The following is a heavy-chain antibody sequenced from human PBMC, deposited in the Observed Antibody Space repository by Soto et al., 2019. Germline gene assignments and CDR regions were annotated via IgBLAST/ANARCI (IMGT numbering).Heavy chain of an antibody. Sequence: GWSLRLSCAAAGFDFEDYAMHWVRQVPGKGLEWVSLTNSDGTDSYYMDSVKGRFTISRDNAKSTLYLQMDRLRPEDTALYFCAKSLYYYDSSPLDHWGQGTLVPVYS. CDR1: GFDFEDYA. J-gene: IGHJ4*02. D-gene: IGHD3-22*01. V-gene: IGHV3-43D*04. CDR2: TNSDGTDS. CDR3: AKSLYYYDSSPLDH.